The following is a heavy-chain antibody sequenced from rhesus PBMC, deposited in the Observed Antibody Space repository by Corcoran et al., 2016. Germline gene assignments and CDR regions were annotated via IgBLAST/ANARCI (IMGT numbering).Heavy chain of an antibody. J-gene: IGHJ1*01. CDR3: TTDFESGSWNYSEYFEF. D-gene: IGHD6-25*01. CDR1: ALTFSNSW. CDR2: IKRKADGETA. Sequence: EVQLVYSGAGLVQSGGSMSRSCAASALTFSNSWMSGVPQAPGTGVRGVAGIKRKADGETADDAASVKGRFTISRDDSKNTLYLQMNSLKTEDTAVYYCTTDFESGSWNYSEYFEFWGQGALVTVSS. V-gene: IGHV3-30*02.